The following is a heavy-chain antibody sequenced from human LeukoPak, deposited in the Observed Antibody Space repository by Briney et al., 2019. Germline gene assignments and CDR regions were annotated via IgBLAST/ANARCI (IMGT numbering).Heavy chain of an antibody. V-gene: IGHV3-33*06. CDR3: AKDPGGKYYDFWSSYYFDY. J-gene: IGHJ4*02. D-gene: IGHD3-3*01. CDR1: GFTFSSYG. Sequence: PGRSLRLSCAASGFTFSSYGMHWVRQAPGKGLEWVAVIWYDGSNKYYADSVKGRFTISRDNSKNTLYLQMNSLRAEDTAVYYCAKDPGGKYYDFWSSYYFDYWGQGTLVTVSS. CDR2: IWYDGSNK.